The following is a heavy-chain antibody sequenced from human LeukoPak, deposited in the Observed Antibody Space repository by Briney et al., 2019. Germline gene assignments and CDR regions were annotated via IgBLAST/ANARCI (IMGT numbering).Heavy chain of an antibody. CDR1: GYIFKDYY. Sequence: ASVKVSCKASGYIFKDYYIHWMRQAPGQGLEWMGWINPKNDDTNYAQKFQGRVTMTRDTSISTVYMELNRLTSDDTALYYCARVGYCSGDRCYLHFDYWGQGTLVTVSS. D-gene: IGHD2-15*01. J-gene: IGHJ4*02. V-gene: IGHV1-2*02. CDR3: ARVGYCSGDRCYLHFDY. CDR2: INPKNDDT.